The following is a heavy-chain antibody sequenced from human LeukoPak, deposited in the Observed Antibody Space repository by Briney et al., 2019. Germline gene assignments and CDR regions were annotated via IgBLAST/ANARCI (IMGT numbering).Heavy chain of an antibody. CDR1: GGSVSSGSYY. V-gene: IGHV4-61*01. D-gene: IGHD6-6*01. CDR2: IYDSGST. CDR3: ARLGSSRANYFDY. J-gene: IGHJ4*02. Sequence: PSETLSLTCTVSGGSVSSGSYYWSWIRQPPGKGLEWIGYIYDSGSTNYNPSLKSRVTISVDTSKSQFSLKLSSVTAADTAVYYCARLGSSRANYFDYWGQGTLVTVSS.